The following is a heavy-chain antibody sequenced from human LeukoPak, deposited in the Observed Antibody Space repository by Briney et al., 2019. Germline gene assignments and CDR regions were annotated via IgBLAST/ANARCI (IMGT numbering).Heavy chain of an antibody. CDR2: ISSSSSYI. CDR1: GFTFSSYS. CDR3: ARAVVVAAGVSDY. V-gene: IGHV3-21*01. J-gene: IGHJ4*02. D-gene: IGHD2-15*01. Sequence: GGSLRLSCAASGFTFSSYSMNWVRQAPGKGLEWVSSISSSSSYIYYADSVKGRFTISRDNAKNSLYLQMNSLRAEDTAVYYCARAVVVAAGVSDYWGQGTLVTVSS.